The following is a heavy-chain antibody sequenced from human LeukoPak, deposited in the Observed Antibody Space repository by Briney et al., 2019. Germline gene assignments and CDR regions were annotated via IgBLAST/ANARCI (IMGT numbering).Heavy chain of an antibody. J-gene: IGHJ4*02. CDR2: ISDDGRS. Sequence: PGGSLRLSCAASGFAFSKYAMHWVRQAPGKGLEWVTIISDDGRSNYADSVEGRFTISRDNSKNTLYLQMSSLRAEDTAVYYCVRGHSSSSNYFDYWGQGSLVTVSS. V-gene: IGHV3-30*04. CDR3: VRGHSSSSNYFDY. D-gene: IGHD6-6*01. CDR1: GFAFSKYA.